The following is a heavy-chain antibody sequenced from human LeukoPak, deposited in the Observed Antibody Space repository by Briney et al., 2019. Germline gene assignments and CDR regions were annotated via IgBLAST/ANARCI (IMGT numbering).Heavy chain of an antibody. CDR1: GGSFSGYY. CDR2: INHSGST. J-gene: IGHJ6*02. D-gene: IGHD3-3*01. Sequence: SETLSLTCAVYGGSFSGYYWSWIRQPPGKGLEWIGEINHSGSTNYNPSLKSRVTISVDTSKNQFSLKLSSVTAADTAVYYCARGLGVTIFGEYYYYGMDVWGQGTTVTVSS. CDR3: ARGLGVTIFGEYYYYGMDV. V-gene: IGHV4-34*01.